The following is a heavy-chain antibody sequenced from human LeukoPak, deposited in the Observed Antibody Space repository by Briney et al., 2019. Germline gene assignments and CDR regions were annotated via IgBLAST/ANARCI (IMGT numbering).Heavy chain of an antibody. Sequence: SGGSLRLSCAASGFTFSTYAMTWVRQAPGKGLDWVSAISGGGSSTYYADSVKGRFTISRDNSKNTLYLQMNSLRAEDTAVYYCAKVFESVVTPNDYWGQGNLVTVSS. V-gene: IGHV3-23*01. CDR1: GFTFSTYA. J-gene: IGHJ4*02. CDR2: ISGGGSST. D-gene: IGHD4-23*01. CDR3: AKVFESVVTPNDY.